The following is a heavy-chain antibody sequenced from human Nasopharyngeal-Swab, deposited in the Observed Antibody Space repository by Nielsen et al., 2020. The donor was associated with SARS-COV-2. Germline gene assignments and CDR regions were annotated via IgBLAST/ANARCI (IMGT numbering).Heavy chain of an antibody. D-gene: IGHD2-2*01. V-gene: IGHV1-2*02. J-gene: IGHJ6*02. CDR1: GYTFTGYY. CDR2: INPNSGGT. CDR3: ARGYCSSTSCYVMDV. Sequence: ASVKVSCKASGYTFTGYYMHWVRQAPGQGLEWMGWINPNSGGTNYVQKFQGRVTMTRDTSISTAYMELSRLRSDDTAVYYCARGYCSSTSCYVMDVWGQGTTVTVSS.